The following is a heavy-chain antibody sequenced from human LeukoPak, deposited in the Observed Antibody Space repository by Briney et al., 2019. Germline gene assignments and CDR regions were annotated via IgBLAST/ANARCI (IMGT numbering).Heavy chain of an antibody. CDR1: GFTFSSYA. Sequence: GGSLRLSCAASGFTFSSYAMSWVRQAPGKGLEWVGRTRNRANSYTTEYAASVKGRFTISRDDSKNSLYLQMNSLKTEDTAVYYCTRRASTYQLDYWGQGTLVTVSS. CDR2: TRNRANSYTT. V-gene: IGHV3-72*01. D-gene: IGHD2-2*01. J-gene: IGHJ4*02. CDR3: TRRASTYQLDY.